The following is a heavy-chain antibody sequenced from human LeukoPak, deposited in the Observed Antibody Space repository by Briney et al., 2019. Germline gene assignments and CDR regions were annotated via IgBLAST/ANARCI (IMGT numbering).Heavy chain of an antibody. Sequence: SETLSLTCTVSGYSISSGYYWGWIRQPPGKGLEWIGSIYHSGSTYYNPSLKSRVTISVDTSKNQFSLKLSSVTAADTAVYYCARDLGGRYSSENWFDPWGQGTLVTVSS. CDR1: GYSISSGYY. V-gene: IGHV4-38-2*02. CDR2: IYHSGST. D-gene: IGHD1-26*01. J-gene: IGHJ5*02. CDR3: ARDLGGRYSSENWFDP.